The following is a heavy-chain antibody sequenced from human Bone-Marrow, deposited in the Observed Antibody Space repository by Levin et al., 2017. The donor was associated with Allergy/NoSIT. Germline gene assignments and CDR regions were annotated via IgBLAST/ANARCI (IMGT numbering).Heavy chain of an antibody. V-gene: IGHV4-4*07. CDR3: ARIATAGSGKHYYGMDV. CDR1: GGSISGYY. Sequence: SETLSLTCTVSGGSISGYYWSWIRQPAGKGLEWIGRIYTSGSINYNPSLKSRVTMSVDTSKNQFSLKLRSVTAADTAAYYCARIATAGSGKHYYGMDVWGQGSTVTVSS. CDR2: IYTSGSI. J-gene: IGHJ6*02. D-gene: IGHD6-13*01.